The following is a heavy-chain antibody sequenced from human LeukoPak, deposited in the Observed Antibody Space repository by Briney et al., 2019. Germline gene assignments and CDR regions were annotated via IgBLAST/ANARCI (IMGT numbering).Heavy chain of an antibody. J-gene: IGHJ4*02. CDR1: GFTFSTFA. CDR3: VRDVGAVRGEVYFDY. Sequence: PGGSLRLSCAASGFTFSTFAMHWVRLSPGKGLEWGSSITGSGPYILYADSVKRRFTISRDNTKNLLYLEMNSLRAEDTAMYYCVRDVGAVRGEVYFDYWGQGTLVTVSS. V-gene: IGHV3-21*06. D-gene: IGHD3-16*01. CDR2: ITGSGPYI.